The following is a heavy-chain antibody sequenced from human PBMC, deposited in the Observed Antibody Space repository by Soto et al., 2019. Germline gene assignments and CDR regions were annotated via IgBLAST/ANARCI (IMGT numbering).Heavy chain of an antibody. D-gene: IGHD6-6*01. J-gene: IGHJ4*02. CDR3: AKLPLAALHTDY. CDR1: GFTFSNYA. CDR2: ISGSGDNT. Sequence: EVQLLESGGGLVQPGGSLRLSCAASGFTFSNYAMTWVRQAPGKGLAWVSTISGSGDNTYYADSVRGRFTISRDNSKNTLSLQMTSLRADDTAVYYCAKLPLAALHTDYWGQVTLVTVS. V-gene: IGHV3-23*01.